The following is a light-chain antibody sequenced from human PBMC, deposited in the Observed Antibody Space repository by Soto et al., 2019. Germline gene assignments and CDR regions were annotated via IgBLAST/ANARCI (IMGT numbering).Light chain of an antibody. J-gene: IGKJ5*01. CDR1: QSVSSN. V-gene: IGKV3D-15*01. Sequence: EIVMTQSPATLSVSPGESATLXXRASQSVSSNLAWYQQKPGQAPRLXXSGASTRATGIPARFSGSGSGTEFTLTISSLQSEDFAVYYCQQYNNWPPLTFGQGTRLEIK. CDR3: QQYNNWPPLT. CDR2: GAS.